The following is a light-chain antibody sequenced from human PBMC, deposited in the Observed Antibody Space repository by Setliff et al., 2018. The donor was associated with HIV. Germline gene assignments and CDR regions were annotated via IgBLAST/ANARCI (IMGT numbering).Light chain of an antibody. Sequence: VLTQPASVSGSPGQSITISCTGTSSDVGSYNLVSWYQQHPGKAPKLMIYEVTKRPSGVSNRFSGSKSGNTASLTISGLQAEDEADYYCCSYAGSSTYAFGTGTKVTVL. V-gene: IGLV2-23*02. CDR2: EVT. CDR3: CSYAGSSTYA. CDR1: SSDVGSYNL. J-gene: IGLJ1*01.